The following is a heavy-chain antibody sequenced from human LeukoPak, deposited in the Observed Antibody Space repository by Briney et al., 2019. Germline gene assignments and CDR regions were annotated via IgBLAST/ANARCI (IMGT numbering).Heavy chain of an antibody. Sequence: GSLRLSCAVSGFTFSSYGMHWVRQTPGKGLEWVAVISYDGGQKSYVDSVKGRFTISRDNSKNTLYLQMNSLRPEDTAVYYCAKDFGGIFLTFFFDYWGQGTVVTVSS. J-gene: IGHJ4*02. CDR2: ISYDGGQK. CDR3: AKDFGGIFLTFFFDY. CDR1: GFTFSSYG. V-gene: IGHV3-30*18. D-gene: IGHD3-3*01.